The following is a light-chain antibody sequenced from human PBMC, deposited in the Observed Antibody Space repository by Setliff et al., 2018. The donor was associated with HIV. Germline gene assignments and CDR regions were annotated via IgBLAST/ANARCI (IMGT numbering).Light chain of an antibody. CDR1: NSDVGGYNY. Sequence: QSVLTQPRSVSGSPGQSVTISCTGSNSDVGGYNYVSWYQQHSGKAPKLIIYNVIKRPSGVPDRFSGSKSGNTASLTISGLQAEDEADYYCCSYTSSSLYVFGTGTKVTVL. CDR3: CSYTSSSLYV. CDR2: NVI. J-gene: IGLJ1*01. V-gene: IGLV2-11*01.